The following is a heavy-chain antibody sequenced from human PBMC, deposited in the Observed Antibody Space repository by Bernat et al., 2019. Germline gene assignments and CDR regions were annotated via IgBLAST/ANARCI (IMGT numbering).Heavy chain of an antibody. D-gene: IGHD6-6*01. Sequence: QVQLVESGGGVVQPGGSLRLSCAASGFTFSSYGIHLVRQAPGKGLEWVAFIRYDGSNKYYADSVKGRFTISRDNSKNTLYLQMNSLRAEDTAVYYCAKDGGIAARSLYYYYGMDVWGQGTTVTVSS. CDR2: IRYDGSNK. CDR3: AKDGGIAARSLYYYYGMDV. CDR1: GFTFSSYG. V-gene: IGHV3-30*02. J-gene: IGHJ6*02.